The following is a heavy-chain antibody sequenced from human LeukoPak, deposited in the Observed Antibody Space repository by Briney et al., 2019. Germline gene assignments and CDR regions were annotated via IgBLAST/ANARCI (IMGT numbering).Heavy chain of an antibody. CDR3: ARVGYVDEAFDN. V-gene: IGHV3-7*03. Sequence: GGSLRLSCAASGLTFNSHCMHSVRQAPRKGLQWVANIRQDGDKRSYGGSVMGRFAISRDNAENTLYLQLNRLRAENTALYYCARVGYVDEAFDNWGQGVLVTVSS. CDR1: GLTFNSHC. CDR2: IRQDGDKR. J-gene: IGHJ4*02. D-gene: IGHD3-16*01.